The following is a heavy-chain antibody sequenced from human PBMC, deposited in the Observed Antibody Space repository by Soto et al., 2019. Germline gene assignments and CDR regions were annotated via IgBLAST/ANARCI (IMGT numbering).Heavy chain of an antibody. J-gene: IGHJ4*02. CDR3: TRGDY. V-gene: IGHV4-31*02. CDR2: ISYSGST. Sequence: WTWIRQHPGQGLEWIGFISYSGSTYYSSSLKGRVAISADTSKNQFSLKLNSVTAADTAVYYCTRGDYWGRGTLVTVSS.